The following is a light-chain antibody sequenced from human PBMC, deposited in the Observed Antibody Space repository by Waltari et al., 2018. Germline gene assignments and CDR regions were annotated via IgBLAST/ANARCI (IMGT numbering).Light chain of an antibody. CDR2: DVI. CDR1: SSDVGAYDY. V-gene: IGLV2-11*01. CDR3: CSFAGNYANYV. Sequence: QSALIQPRSVSRSPGQSVIISCAGSSSDVGAYDYVSWYQHHPSKATTLMIYDVIEPPAGLPDRFSGYKSGNTASLTISGLQAEDEADYYCCSFAGNYANYVFGTGTKLTVL. J-gene: IGLJ1*01.